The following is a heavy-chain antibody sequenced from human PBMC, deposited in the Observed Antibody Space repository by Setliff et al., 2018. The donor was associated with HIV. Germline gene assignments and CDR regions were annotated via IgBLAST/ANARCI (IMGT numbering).Heavy chain of an antibody. Sequence: KTSETLSLTCAVYGGSFTTNYWTWIRQAPGKGLEWIGEINHRGSTIYNPSLKSRVTILVDTSKNEFSLKLASVTAADTAVYYCATVRVDHNWFDPWGQGTLVTVSS. J-gene: IGHJ5*02. CDR1: GGSFTTNY. V-gene: IGHV4-34*01. CDR3: ATVRVDHNWFDP. CDR2: INHRGST.